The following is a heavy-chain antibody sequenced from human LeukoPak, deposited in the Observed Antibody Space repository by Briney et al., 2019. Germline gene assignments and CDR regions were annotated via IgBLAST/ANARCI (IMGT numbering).Heavy chain of an antibody. V-gene: IGHV3-33*06. CDR3: AKGESWTGIGEFFLY. D-gene: IGHD3/OR15-3a*01. Sequence: PGRSLRLSCAASGFSFSTYGMFWVRQAPGKGLEWVGVVSYDGSKQYYADSVKGRFTISRDNSKNTLYLQMDSLRAEDTAVYYCAKGESWTGIGEFFLYWGQGTLVTVSS. CDR2: VSYDGSKQ. J-gene: IGHJ1*01. CDR1: GFSFSTYG.